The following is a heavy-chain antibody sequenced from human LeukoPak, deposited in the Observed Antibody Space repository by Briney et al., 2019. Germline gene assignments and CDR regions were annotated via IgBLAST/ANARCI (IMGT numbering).Heavy chain of an antibody. D-gene: IGHD5-18*01. J-gene: IGHJ4*02. V-gene: IGHV3-11*04. CDR2: ISRSGSTK. CDR3: ARSYSYGGIHY. Sequence: GGSLRLSCAASGFTFSDYNMRWIRQAPGKGLEWVSSISRSGSTKYYADSVKGRFTISRDNSKNTLYLQMNSLRAEDTAVYYCARSYSYGGIHYWGQGTLVTVSS. CDR1: GFTFSDYN.